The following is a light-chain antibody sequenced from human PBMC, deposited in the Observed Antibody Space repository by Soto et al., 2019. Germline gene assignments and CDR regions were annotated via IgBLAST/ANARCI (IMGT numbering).Light chain of an antibody. CDR3: HQYLTNSWT. Sequence: DIVMTQSPDSVAVSLSERATIHCQSSQSVLYTSNNKNYLAWYQQKPGQSPKLLIYWASFRESGVPDRFSGSGSGTDFTLTISNLQAEDVAVYYCHQYLTNSWTFGQGTKVDI. V-gene: IGKV4-1*01. CDR1: QSVLYTSNNKNY. J-gene: IGKJ1*01. CDR2: WAS.